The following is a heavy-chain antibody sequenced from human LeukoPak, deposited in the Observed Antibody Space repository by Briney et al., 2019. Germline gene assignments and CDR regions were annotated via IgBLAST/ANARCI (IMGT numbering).Heavy chain of an antibody. D-gene: IGHD3-16*01. V-gene: IGHV4-59*01. CDR3: ARDAAGGDYMDV. CDR1: GGSISSYY. J-gene: IGHJ6*03. CDR2: IYYSGST. Sequence: SETLSLTCTVSGGSISSYYWSWIRQPPGKGLEWIGYIYYSGSTNYNPSLKSRVTISVKTSKNQFSLKLSSVTAPDTAVYYCARDAAGGDYMDVWGKGTTVTISS.